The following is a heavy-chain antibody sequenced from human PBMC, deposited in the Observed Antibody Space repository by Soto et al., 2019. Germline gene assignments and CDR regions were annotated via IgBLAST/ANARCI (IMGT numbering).Heavy chain of an antibody. CDR2: INSDGSST. CDR1: GFTFSSYW. J-gene: IGHJ4*02. D-gene: IGHD2-15*01. V-gene: IGHV3-74*01. Sequence: EVQLVESGGGLVQPGESLRLSCTASGFTFSSYWVHWVRQAPGRGLVWVSRINSDGSSTGYADSVMGRFTISRDNAKNTLYLQMNSLRAEDTAVYYCARDQGYCSGGSCYVAGYWGQGTLVTVSS. CDR3: ARDQGYCSGGSCYVAGY.